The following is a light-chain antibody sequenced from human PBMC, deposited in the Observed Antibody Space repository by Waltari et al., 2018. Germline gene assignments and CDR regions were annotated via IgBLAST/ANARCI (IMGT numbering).Light chain of an antibody. Sequence: QSALTQPASVSGSPGQSITIACTGSPSDVGSYDRVSWYQHHPCKAPKLLIYAVTKRPSGVSKHFTGSKSGNTASLTISGLQAEDEADYCCCSYAGSNTRVFGGGTKLTVL. V-gene: IGLV2-23*02. CDR2: AVT. J-gene: IGLJ2*01. CDR3: CSYAGSNTRV. CDR1: PSDVGSYDR.